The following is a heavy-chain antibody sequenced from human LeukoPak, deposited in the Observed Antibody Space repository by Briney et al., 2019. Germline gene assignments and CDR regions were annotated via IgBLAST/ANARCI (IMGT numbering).Heavy chain of an antibody. CDR3: ARGHGDDYGDYEYLDY. CDR2: IIPIFGTS. Sequence: SVKVSCKASGYTFTSYGISWVRQAPGQGLEWMGAIIPIFGTSNYAQKFQGRVTMTRDTSTSTVYMELSSLRSEDTAVYYCARGHGDDYGDYEYLDYWGQGTLVTVSS. V-gene: IGHV1-69*05. CDR1: GYTFTSYG. J-gene: IGHJ4*02. D-gene: IGHD4-17*01.